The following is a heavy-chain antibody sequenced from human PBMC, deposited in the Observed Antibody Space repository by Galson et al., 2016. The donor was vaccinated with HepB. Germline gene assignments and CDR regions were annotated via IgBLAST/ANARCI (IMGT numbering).Heavy chain of an antibody. CDR3: TRVPLYNYGMDV. V-gene: IGHV4-4*02. Sequence: SETLSLTCTVSGGSISSTNWWSWIRQPPGKGLVWIGEMYHSGGTYYNPSLKSRVSISVDKSKNQLSLNLSSVTAADTAVYYCTRVPLYNYGMDVWGQGTTVTVAS. CDR1: GGSISSTNW. CDR2: MYHSGGT. J-gene: IGHJ6*02.